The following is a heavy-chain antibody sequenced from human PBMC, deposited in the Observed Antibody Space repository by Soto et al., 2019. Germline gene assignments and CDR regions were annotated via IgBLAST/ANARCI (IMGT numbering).Heavy chain of an antibody. D-gene: IGHD6-13*01. CDR2: IYYSGST. CDR3: ARLGSWYAGFDY. J-gene: IGHJ4*02. Sequence: QLLESGPGLVKPSETLSLTCTVSGGSISSSSYYWGWIRQPPGKGLEWIGSIYYSGSTYYNPSLKSRVTISVDTSKNQFSLKLSSLTAADTAVYYCARLGSWYAGFDYSGQGTLVTVSS. CDR1: GGSISSSSYY. V-gene: IGHV4-39*01.